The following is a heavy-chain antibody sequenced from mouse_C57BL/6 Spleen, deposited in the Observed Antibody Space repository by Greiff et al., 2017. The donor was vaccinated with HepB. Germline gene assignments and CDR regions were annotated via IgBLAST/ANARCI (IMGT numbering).Heavy chain of an antibody. CDR2: IDPNSGGT. CDR1: GYTFTSYW. J-gene: IGHJ1*03. CDR3: ASFNWDEDYWYFDV. D-gene: IGHD4-1*02. V-gene: IGHV1-72*01. Sequence: QVQLQQLGAELVKPGASVKLSCKASGYTFTSYWMHWVKQRPGRGLEWIGRIDPNSGGTKYNEKFKSKATLTVDKPSSTAYMQLSSLTSEDSAVYYCASFNWDEDYWYFDVWGTGTTVTVSS.